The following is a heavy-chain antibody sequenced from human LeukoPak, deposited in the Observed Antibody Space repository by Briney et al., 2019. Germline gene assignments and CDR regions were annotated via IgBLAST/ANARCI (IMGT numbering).Heavy chain of an antibody. CDR1: GFTVSSYE. J-gene: IGHJ4*02. D-gene: IGHD6-13*01. V-gene: IGHV3-48*03. CDR2: MRCLASVI. Sequence: PGGSLRLSCAASGFTVSSYEMNWVRQAPGKGLEWVGYMRCLASVIDYAGSVKGLFTISRNNAKISLYLQMNSLRAEDTAVYYCARAGYSSSWAYWGQGTLVTVSS. CDR3: ARAGYSSSWAY.